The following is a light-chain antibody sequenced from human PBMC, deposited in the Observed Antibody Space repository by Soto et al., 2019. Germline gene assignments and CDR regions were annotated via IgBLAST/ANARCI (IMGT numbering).Light chain of an antibody. V-gene: IGKV3-11*01. CDR2: DAS. CDR1: QSVSSY. J-gene: IGKJ5*01. Sequence: EIVLTQSPATLPLSPGESATFSCRASQSVSSYLAWYQQKPGQAPRLLIYDASNRATGIPARFSGSGSGTDFTLTISGLEPEDFAVYYCQQYGSSPLISFGQGTRLEIK. CDR3: QQYGSSPLIS.